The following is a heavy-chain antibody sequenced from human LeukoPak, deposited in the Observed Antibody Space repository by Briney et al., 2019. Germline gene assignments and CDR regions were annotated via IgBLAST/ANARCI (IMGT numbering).Heavy chain of an antibody. V-gene: IGHV3-21*01. Sequence: GGSLRLSCAASGLTFSSYSMNWVRQAPGKGLEWVSFISTSSIYIYYADSVKGRFTISRDNAKNSLYLQMNSLRDEDTAVYYCVRVDSSGYGLHWGLDYWGQGTLVTVSS. J-gene: IGHJ4*02. CDR3: VRVDSSGYGLHWGLDY. CDR2: ISTSSIYI. CDR1: GLTFSSYS. D-gene: IGHD3-22*01.